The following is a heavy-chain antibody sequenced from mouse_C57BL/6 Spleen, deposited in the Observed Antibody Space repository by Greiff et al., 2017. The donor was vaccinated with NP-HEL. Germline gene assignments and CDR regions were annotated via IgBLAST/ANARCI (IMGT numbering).Heavy chain of an antibody. V-gene: IGHV2-5*01. J-gene: IGHJ1*03. D-gene: IGHD1-1*01. CDR3: AKMGYGSRGWYFDV. CDR2: IWRGGST. Sequence: VKLMESGPGLVQPSQSLSITCTVSGFSLTSYGVHWVRQSPGKGLEWLGVIWRGGSTDYNAAFMSRLSITKDNSKSQVFFKMNSLQADDTAIYYCAKMGYGSRGWYFDVWGTGTTVTVSS. CDR1: GFSLTSYG.